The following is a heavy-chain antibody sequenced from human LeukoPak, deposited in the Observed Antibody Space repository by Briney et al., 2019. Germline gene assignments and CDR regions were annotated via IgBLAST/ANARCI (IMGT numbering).Heavy chain of an antibody. J-gene: IGHJ4*02. Sequence: GGSLRLSCAASGFTFSDYYMSWIRQAPGKGLEWVAVISYDGSNKYYADSVKGRFTISRDNSKNTLYLQMNSLRAEDTAVYYCASNPNDYGDFDYWGQGTLVTVSS. CDR1: GFTFSDYY. V-gene: IGHV3-30-3*01. CDR2: ISYDGSNK. CDR3: ASNPNDYGDFDY. D-gene: IGHD4-17*01.